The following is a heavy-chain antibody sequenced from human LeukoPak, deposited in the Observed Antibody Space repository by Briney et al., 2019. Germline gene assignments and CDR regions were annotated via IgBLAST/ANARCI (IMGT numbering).Heavy chain of an antibody. D-gene: IGHD4-17*01. V-gene: IGHV4-30-4*08. CDR2: IYYNGST. CDR1: GGSISSGDYY. CDR3: ARGDYGDYDDNWFDP. Sequence: SQTLSLTCTVSGGSISSGDYYWSWIRQPPGKGLEWIGYIYYNGSTNYNPSLKSRVTISVDTSKNQFSLKLSSVTAADTAVYYCARGDYGDYDDNWFDPWGQGTLVTVSS. J-gene: IGHJ5*02.